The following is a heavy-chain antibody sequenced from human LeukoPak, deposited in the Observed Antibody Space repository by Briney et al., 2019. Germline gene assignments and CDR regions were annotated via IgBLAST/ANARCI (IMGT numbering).Heavy chain of an antibody. CDR1: GGSFSGYY. D-gene: IGHD1-26*01. Sequence: SETLSLTCAVYGGSFSGYYWSWIRQPPGKGLEWIGEINHSGSTNYNPSLKSRVTISVDKSKNQFSLKLSSVTAADTAVYYCARDVGATKFDYWGQGTLVTVSS. V-gene: IGHV4-34*01. CDR2: INHSGST. J-gene: IGHJ4*02. CDR3: ARDVGATKFDY.